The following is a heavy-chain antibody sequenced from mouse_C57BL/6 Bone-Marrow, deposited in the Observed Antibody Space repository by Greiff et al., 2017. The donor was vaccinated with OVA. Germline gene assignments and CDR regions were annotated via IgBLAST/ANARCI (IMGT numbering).Heavy chain of an antibody. D-gene: IGHD3-3*01. CDR2: INRDGGST. CDR1: DYDFPSHD. CDR3: AERGRRAY. J-gene: IGHJ3*01. Sequence: EVQLVQSGGGLVQPGASLKLSCESNDYDFPSHDMSWVRKTPEQRLELVAAINRDGGSTYYPATMERRFIISRDNTKKTLYLQMSRLRSEDTALYYCAERGRRAYWGQGTLGTVSA. V-gene: IGHV5-2*01.